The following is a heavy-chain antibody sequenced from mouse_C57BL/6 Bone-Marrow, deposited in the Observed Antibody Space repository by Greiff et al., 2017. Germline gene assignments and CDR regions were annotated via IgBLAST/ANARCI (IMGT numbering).Heavy chain of an antibody. V-gene: IGHV1-54*01. CDR2: INPGSGGT. CDR3: AILYYYAMDY. CDR1: GYAFTNYL. Sequence: VKLQESGAELVRPGTSVKVSCKASGYAFTNYLIEWVKQRPGQGLEWIGVINPGSGGTNYNEKFKGKATLTADKSSSTAYMQLSSLTSEDSAVYFCAILYYYAMDYWGQGTSVTVSS. J-gene: IGHJ4*01.